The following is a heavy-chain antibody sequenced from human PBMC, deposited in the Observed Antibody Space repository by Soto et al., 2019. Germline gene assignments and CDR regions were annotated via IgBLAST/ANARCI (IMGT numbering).Heavy chain of an antibody. CDR1: GGSISSSSYY. CDR3: AREGGPGEIVVVPAAMPDDAFDI. Sequence: SETLSLTCTVSGGSISSSSYYWGWIRQPPGKGLEWIGSIYYSGSTYYNPSLKSRVTISVDTAKNQFSLKLSSVTAADTAVYYWAREGGPGEIVVVPAAMPDDAFDIWGQGTMVTVSS. CDR2: IYYSGST. J-gene: IGHJ3*02. D-gene: IGHD2-2*01. V-gene: IGHV4-39*07.